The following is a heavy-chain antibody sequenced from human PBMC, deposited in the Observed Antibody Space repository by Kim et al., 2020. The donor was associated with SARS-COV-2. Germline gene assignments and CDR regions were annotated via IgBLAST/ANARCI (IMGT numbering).Heavy chain of an antibody. Sequence: SETLSLTCTVSGGSISSYYWSWIRQPPGKGLEWIGYIYYSGSTNYNPSLKSRVTISVDTSKNQFSLKLSSVTGADTAVYYCARHQPGYCSGGSCYSGSRSFDYWGQGTLVTVSS. J-gene: IGHJ4*02. CDR2: IYYSGST. CDR1: GGSISSYY. CDR3: ARHQPGYCSGGSCYSGSRSFDY. V-gene: IGHV4-59*01. D-gene: IGHD2-15*01.